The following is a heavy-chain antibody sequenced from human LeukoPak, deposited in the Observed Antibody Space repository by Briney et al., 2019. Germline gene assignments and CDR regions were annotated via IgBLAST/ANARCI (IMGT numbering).Heavy chain of an antibody. V-gene: IGHV4-30-2*01. CDR1: GGSISSGGCY. Sequence: SETLSLICAVSGGSISSGGCYWSWIRQPPGKGLEWIGYIYHSGSTYSNPSLKSRVTISVDKSKNQFSLNLSSVTAADTAMYYCARDAQELVPGAYTFVRYFFDYWGQGTLVTVSS. D-gene: IGHD2-2*01. J-gene: IGHJ4*02. CDR2: IYHSGST. CDR3: ARDAQELVPGAYTFVRYFFDY.